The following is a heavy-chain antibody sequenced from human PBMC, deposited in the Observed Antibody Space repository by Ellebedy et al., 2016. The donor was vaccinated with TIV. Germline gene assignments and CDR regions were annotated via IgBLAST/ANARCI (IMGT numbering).Heavy chain of an antibody. V-gene: IGHV1-18*04. D-gene: IGHD3-16*01. Sequence: AASVKVSCKASGYTFTSYGISWVRPAPGRGLEWMGWPSSYNGNTKYAQKFQGRVTMTTAKSTRTTYMELGGLRSDATALDYCARIGGGVSGTSFDVWGQGTIVTVSS. J-gene: IGHJ3*01. CDR2: PSSYNGNT. CDR1: GYTFTSYG. CDR3: ARIGGGVSGTSFDV.